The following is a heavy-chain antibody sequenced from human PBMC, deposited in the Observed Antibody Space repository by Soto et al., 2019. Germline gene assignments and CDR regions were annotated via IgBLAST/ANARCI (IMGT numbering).Heavy chain of an antibody. CDR2: ISAYNGNT. CDR3: ARDRLDCSSTSCYLTDWFDP. Sequence: QVQLVQSGAEVKKPGASVKVSCKASGYTFTSYGISWVRQAPGQGLEWMGWISAYNGNTNDAQKHRGRGTMTTDTSTSTAYMELRSLRSDGTAVYYCARDRLDCSSTSCYLTDWFDPWGQGTLVTVSS. D-gene: IGHD2-2*01. CDR1: GYTFTSYG. J-gene: IGHJ5*02. V-gene: IGHV1-18*01.